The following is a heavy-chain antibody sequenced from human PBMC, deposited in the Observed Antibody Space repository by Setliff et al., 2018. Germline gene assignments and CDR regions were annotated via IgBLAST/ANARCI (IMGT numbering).Heavy chain of an antibody. CDR3: ARDQDFWSGYYRASHCMDV. CDR2: IYTSGST. CDR1: GGSISSGSYY. Sequence: SETLSLTCTVSGGSISSGSYYWSWIRQPAGKGLEWIGHIYTSGSTNYNPSLTSRVTISVDTAKNQFSLTLSAVTAADTAVYYCARDQDFWSGYYRASHCMDVWGKGTTVTVSS. V-gene: IGHV4-61*09. D-gene: IGHD3-3*01. J-gene: IGHJ6*03.